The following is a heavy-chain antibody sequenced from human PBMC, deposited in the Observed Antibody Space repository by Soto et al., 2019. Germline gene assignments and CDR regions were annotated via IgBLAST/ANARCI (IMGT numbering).Heavy chain of an antibody. J-gene: IGHJ4*02. V-gene: IGHV3-48*02. CDR1: GFSFSTTD. D-gene: IGHD3-10*01. Sequence: EVRLVESGGGLLQPGGSLRLSCAASGFSFSTTDMNWVRQAPGKGLEWVSFISYSSRTIYYADSVKGPFTISRDNVKKSLDLQMNSLGDEDTAVYYCAPGDNYFDYWGQGTLVTVSS. CDR2: ISYSSRTI. CDR3: APGDNYFDY.